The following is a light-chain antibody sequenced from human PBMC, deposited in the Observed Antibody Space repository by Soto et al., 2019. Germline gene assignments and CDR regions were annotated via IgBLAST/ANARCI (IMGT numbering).Light chain of an antibody. CDR2: GAS. CDR3: QQYGSSPPERT. J-gene: IGKJ1*01. CDR1: QSVSSSY. V-gene: IGKV3-20*01. Sequence: EIVLTQSPGTLSLSPGERATLSCRASQSVSSSYLAGYQQKPGQAPRLLIYGASSRATGIPDRFSGSGSGTDFTLTISRLEPEDFAVYYCQQYGSSPPERTFGQGTKVEIK.